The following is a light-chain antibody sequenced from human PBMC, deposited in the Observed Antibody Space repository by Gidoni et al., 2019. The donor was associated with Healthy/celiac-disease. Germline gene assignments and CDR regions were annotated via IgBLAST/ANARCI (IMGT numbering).Light chain of an antibody. J-gene: IGKJ4*01. CDR3: QQYDNLLT. CDR2: DAS. V-gene: IGKV1-33*01. Sequence: QMTQSPSSLSASVGDRVTITCQASQDISNYLNWYQQKPGKAPKLLIYDASNLETGVPSRFSGSGSGTDFTFTISSLQPEDIATYYCQQYDNLLTFGGGTKVEIK. CDR1: QDISNY.